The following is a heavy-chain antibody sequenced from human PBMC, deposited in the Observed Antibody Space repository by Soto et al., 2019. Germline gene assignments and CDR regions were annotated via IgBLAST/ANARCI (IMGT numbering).Heavy chain of an antibody. CDR3: ATFSRSWMYHSPDY. CDR1: GGSMSSSNW. Sequence: QVQLQESGPGLVEPSGTLSLTCVVSGGSMSSSNWWSWVRQPPGKGLEWIGEIYYSGSTKFNPSLGSRVTVSIDKSNNQCALKLSSVTAAGTAVYYCATFSRSWMYHSPDYSGRGTLVTVSS. J-gene: IGHJ4*02. CDR2: IYYSGST. D-gene: IGHD6-13*01. V-gene: IGHV4-4*02.